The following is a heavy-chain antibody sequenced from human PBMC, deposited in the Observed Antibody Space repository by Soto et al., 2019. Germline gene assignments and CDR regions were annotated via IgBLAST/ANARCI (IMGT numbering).Heavy chain of an antibody. CDR3: ARDEVGYYGSGSYSPTGYYYYMDV. Sequence: ASVKVSCKASGYSFISHYIHWVRQAPGQGLEWMGFINPSRGSATLAQKFQGRVTITRDTSTSTVYMELTSLRSEDTAVYYCARDEVGYYGSGSYSPTGYYYYMDVWGKGTTVTVSS. V-gene: IGHV1-46*01. CDR1: GYSFISHY. CDR2: INPSRGSA. D-gene: IGHD3-10*01. J-gene: IGHJ6*03.